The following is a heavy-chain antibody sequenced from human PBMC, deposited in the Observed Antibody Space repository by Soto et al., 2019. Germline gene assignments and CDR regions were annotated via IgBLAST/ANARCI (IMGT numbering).Heavy chain of an antibody. Sequence: SETLSLTXSVSGGSISGSYWSWIRQSPGKGLEWLGYVYYTGSTNYSPSLRSRVNISVDTSKNEFSLRLSSVTAADTAVYFCARSVAVPGAHIDYWGQGTQVTVSS. CDR3: ARSVAVPGAHIDY. CDR2: VYYTGST. D-gene: IGHD6-19*01. V-gene: IGHV4-59*01. CDR1: GGSISGSY. J-gene: IGHJ4*02.